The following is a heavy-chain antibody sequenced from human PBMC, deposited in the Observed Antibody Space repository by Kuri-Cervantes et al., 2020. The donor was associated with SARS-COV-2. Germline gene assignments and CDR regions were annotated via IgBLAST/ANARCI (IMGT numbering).Heavy chain of an antibody. CDR2: ISASGLST. CDR1: GFTFSTFA. CDR3: VRHKAAAGIVAPD. Sequence: GGSLRLSCAASGFTFSTFAMTWVRQAPGKGLEWVSTISASGLSTYYADSLQGRFTISRDNSRNFLYQQMNSLRPEDMAVYYCVRHKAAAGIVAPDWGQGTLVTVSS. V-gene: IGHV3-23*01. D-gene: IGHD6-13*01. J-gene: IGHJ4*02.